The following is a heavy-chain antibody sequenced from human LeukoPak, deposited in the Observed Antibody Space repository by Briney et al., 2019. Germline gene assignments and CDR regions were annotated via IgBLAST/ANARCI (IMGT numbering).Heavy chain of an antibody. D-gene: IGHD3-22*01. J-gene: IGHJ4*02. CDR1: GFTFSSYA. CDR3: AKAKPYYYDTSGYYPLDC. CDR2: ITGSSLST. Sequence: GGSLRLSCAASGFTFSSYAMNWVRQAPGRRLEWVSVITGSSLSTYYADSVKGRFTISRDNSKNTLYLQMNSLRAEDTALYYCAKAKPYYYDTSGYYPLDCWGQGTLVTVSS. V-gene: IGHV3-23*01.